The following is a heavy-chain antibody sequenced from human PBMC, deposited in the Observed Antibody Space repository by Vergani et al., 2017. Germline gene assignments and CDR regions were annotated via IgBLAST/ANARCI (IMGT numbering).Heavy chain of an antibody. V-gene: IGHV4-61*02. CDR2: IYTSGST. CDR1: GGSISSGSYY. CDR3: ARGEENNWFDP. J-gene: IGHJ5*02. D-gene: IGHD1-26*01. Sequence: QVQLQQWGAGLLKPSETLSLTCTVSGGSISSGSYYWSWIRQPAGKGLEWIGRIYTSGSTNYNPSLKSRVTISVDTSKNQFSLKLSSVTAADTAVYYCARGEENNWFDPWGQGTLVTVSS.